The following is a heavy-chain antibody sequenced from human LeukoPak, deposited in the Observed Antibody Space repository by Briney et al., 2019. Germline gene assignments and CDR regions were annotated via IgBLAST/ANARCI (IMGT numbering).Heavy chain of an antibody. D-gene: IGHD1-26*01. CDR3: ARDQGVGDRLPELYYYYYGMDV. CDR1: GGTFSSYA. J-gene: IGHJ6*02. CDR2: IIPILGIA. Sequence: GSSVKVSCKASGGTFSSYAISWVRQAPGQGLEWMGRIIPILGIANYAQKFQGRVTITADKSTSTAYMELSSLRSEDTAVYYCARDQGVGDRLPELYYYYYGMDVWGQGTTVTVSS. V-gene: IGHV1-69*04.